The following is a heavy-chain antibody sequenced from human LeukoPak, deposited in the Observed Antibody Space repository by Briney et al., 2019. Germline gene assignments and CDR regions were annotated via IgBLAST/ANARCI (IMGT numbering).Heavy chain of an antibody. V-gene: IGHV3-23*01. J-gene: IGHJ4*02. CDR1: GFTSSTYA. D-gene: IGHD4-23*01. CDR3: ARVIGGNYGGDY. CDR2: ISSSGGST. Sequence: GGSLRLSCAASGFTSSTYAMTWVRQAPGKGLEWVSAISSSGGSTYYADSVKGRFTISRDKSKNTLYLQMNSLRVEDTALYYCARVIGGNYGGDYWGQGTLVTVSS.